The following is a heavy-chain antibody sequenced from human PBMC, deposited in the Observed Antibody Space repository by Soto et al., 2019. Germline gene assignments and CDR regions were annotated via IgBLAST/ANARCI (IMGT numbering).Heavy chain of an antibody. CDR3: ARGKDGRRAGTYYFDMDV. CDR2: IKQDGSEK. V-gene: IGHV3-7*01. D-gene: IGHD1-1*01. CDR1: GFSIRDYW. J-gene: IGHJ6*03. Sequence: EEQLVESGGGLVQPGGSLRLSCAASGFSIRDYWMTWVRQAPGKGLDWVANIKQDGSEKFYVDSLNGRFTISRDNAKNSVYLLIDSLRADETDVYYCARGKDGRRAGTYYFDMDVWGKGTTVTLSS.